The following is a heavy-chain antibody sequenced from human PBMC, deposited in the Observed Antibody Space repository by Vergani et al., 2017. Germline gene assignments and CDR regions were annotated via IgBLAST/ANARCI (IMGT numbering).Heavy chain of an antibody. Sequence: HVQMVESGGGVVQPGRSLRLSCAVSGFRFSDYGMHWVRQAPGRGLEWVALISYDGETTYYEDSVKGRFTISRDISKNTLFLQLNSLRAEDTAVDYCAKGGPHYYGSGTYYFDFWGQGTLVTVSS. V-gene: IGHV3-30*18. CDR3: AKGGPHYYGSGTYYFDF. D-gene: IGHD3-10*01. J-gene: IGHJ4*02. CDR2: ISYDGETT. CDR1: GFRFSDYG.